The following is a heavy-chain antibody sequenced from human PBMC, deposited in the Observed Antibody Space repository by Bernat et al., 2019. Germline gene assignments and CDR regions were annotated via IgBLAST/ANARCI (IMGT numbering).Heavy chain of an antibody. CDR3: ARDLDWKYFEY. CDR2: ISDNSGSTI. J-gene: IGHJ4*02. V-gene: IGHV3-48*02. D-gene: IGHD3-9*01. CDR1: GFPFSGFS. Sequence: EVQLVESGGGLVQPGGSLRLSCAASGFPFSGFSMNWVRQAPGKGLEWVSFISDNSGSTINYADSVKGRFTISRDNAKNSLYLQMNSLRDEDTAVYYCARDLDWKYFEYWGQGTLVTVSS.